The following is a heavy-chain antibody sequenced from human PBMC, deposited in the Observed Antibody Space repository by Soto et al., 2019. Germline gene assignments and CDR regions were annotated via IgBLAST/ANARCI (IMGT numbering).Heavy chain of an antibody. CDR3: AKATATGGGAFDI. D-gene: IGHD2-8*02. CDR2: ILVDGRT. V-gene: IGHV3-23*01. J-gene: IGHJ3*02. CDR1: GFICSSYD. Sequence: GGSLSLSCAASGFICSSYDMSWVRQAPGKGLEWVSTILVDGRTFYVDSVKGRFTISRDSSQNTVYLQMNSLTVGDTALYYCAKATATGGGAFDICGQGTMVTVSS.